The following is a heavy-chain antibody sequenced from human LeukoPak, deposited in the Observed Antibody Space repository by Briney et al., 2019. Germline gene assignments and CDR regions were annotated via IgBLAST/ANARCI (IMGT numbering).Heavy chain of an antibody. CDR2: IHTSGST. V-gene: IGHV4-61*02. J-gene: IGHJ4*02. Sequence: SQTLSLTCTVSGGSISSGSYYWSWIRQPAGKGLECIGRIHTSGSTNYNPSLKSRVIISVDTSKNQFSLKLSSVTAADTAVYYCARYIAAAGSVDYWGQGTLVTVSS. CDR1: GGSISSGSYY. D-gene: IGHD6-13*01. CDR3: ARYIAAAGSVDY.